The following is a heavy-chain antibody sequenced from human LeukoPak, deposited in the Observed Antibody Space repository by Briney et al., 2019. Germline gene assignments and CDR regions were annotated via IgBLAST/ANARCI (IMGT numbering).Heavy chain of an antibody. Sequence: GGSLRLSCVVSGFTFSSYWMSWVRQAPGKGLEWVANIKQDGSEKYYVDSVKGRFTISRDNAKNSLYLQMISLRAEDTAVYYCARGLGDLDYWGQGTLVTVSS. V-gene: IGHV3-7*04. J-gene: IGHJ4*02. CDR3: ARGLGDLDY. CDR1: GFTFSSYW. CDR2: IKQDGSEK. D-gene: IGHD1-26*01.